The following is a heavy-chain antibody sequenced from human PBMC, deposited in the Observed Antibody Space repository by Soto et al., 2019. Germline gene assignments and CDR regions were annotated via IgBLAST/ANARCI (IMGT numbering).Heavy chain of an antibody. J-gene: IGHJ5*02. CDR3: ARRERAAGTDWWFDP. CDR1: GGSISSSSFH. D-gene: IGHD6-13*01. CDR2: IYYSGGT. Sequence: QLQLQESGPGLVKPSETLSLTCTVSGGSISSSSFHWGWIRLPPGRGLEWIGSIYYSGGTYYSPSLKSRVTISVDTSKNQFSLKLSSVTAADTAVYYCARRERAAGTDWWFDPWGQGTLVTVSS. V-gene: IGHV4-39*01.